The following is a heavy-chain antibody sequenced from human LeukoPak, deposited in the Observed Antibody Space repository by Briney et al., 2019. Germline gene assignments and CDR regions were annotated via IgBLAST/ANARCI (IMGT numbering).Heavy chain of an antibody. D-gene: IGHD6-13*01. Sequence: WETLSLTCTVSGGPISSYYWSWIRQPPGKGLEWIGYIYYSGSTNYNPSLKSRVTISVDTSKNQFSLKLSSVTVADTAVYYCVTSIALAGWGGFDVWGQGRMVTVSS. CDR1: GGPISSYY. V-gene: IGHV4-59*12. J-gene: IGHJ3*01. CDR2: IYYSGST. CDR3: VTSIALAGWGGFDV.